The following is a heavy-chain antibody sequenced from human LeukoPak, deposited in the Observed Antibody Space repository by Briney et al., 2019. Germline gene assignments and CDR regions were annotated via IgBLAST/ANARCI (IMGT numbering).Heavy chain of an antibody. J-gene: IGHJ6*03. CDR3: ARDAGIFGMDV. CDR2: INQDGSVK. Sequence: PGGSLRLSCAASGFTFSSFWMSWVRRAPGKGLEWVANINQDGSVKNYVDSVKGRFTISRDNAKNSLYLQMNSLRAEDTAVYYCARDAGIFGMDVWGKGTTVTAS. V-gene: IGHV3-7*01. CDR1: GFTFSSFW. D-gene: IGHD2-15*01.